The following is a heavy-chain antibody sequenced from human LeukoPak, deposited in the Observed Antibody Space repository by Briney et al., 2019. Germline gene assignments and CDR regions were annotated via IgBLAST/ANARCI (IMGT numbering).Heavy chain of an antibody. V-gene: IGHV1-2*04. J-gene: IGHJ3*02. Sequence: GASVKVSCKASGYTFTGYYMHWVRQAPGQGLEWMGWINPNSGGTNYAQKFQGWVTMTRDTSISTAYMELRSLRSDDTAVYYCARAYYDSSGYYSDAFDIWGQGTMVTVSS. CDR1: GYTFTGYY. CDR3: ARAYYDSSGYYSDAFDI. CDR2: INPNSGGT. D-gene: IGHD3-22*01.